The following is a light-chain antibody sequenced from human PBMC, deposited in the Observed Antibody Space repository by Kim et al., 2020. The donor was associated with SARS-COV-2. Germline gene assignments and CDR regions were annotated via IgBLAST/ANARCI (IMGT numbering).Light chain of an antibody. Sequence: EIVLTQSPGTLSLSPGERATLSCRASQSVRNNDVAWYQQKPGQAPRLVIYRAFSRASGIPARFSGSGSGTDFTLTISSLESEDFAVYYCQQYDDWSRTFGQGTKVEIK. CDR3: QQYDDWSRT. V-gene: IGKV3-20*01. J-gene: IGKJ1*01. CDR2: RAF. CDR1: QSVRNND.